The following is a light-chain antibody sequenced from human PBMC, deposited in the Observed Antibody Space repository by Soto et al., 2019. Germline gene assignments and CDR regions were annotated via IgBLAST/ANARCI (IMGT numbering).Light chain of an antibody. Sequence: IGMTQSPATLSVSPGERATLSCRASQTIYSNVAWYQQRPGQAPRLLIYDASTRATGIPPRFSGGGSGTDFTLTFSRLEPEDFAVYYCEYYGTSITFGGGTKVDIK. V-gene: IGKV3-15*01. J-gene: IGKJ4*01. CDR2: DAS. CDR3: EYYGTSIT. CDR1: QTIYSN.